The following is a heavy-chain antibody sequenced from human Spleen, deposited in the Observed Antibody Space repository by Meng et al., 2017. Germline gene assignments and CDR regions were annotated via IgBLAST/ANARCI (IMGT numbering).Heavy chain of an antibody. V-gene: IGHV3-74*01. D-gene: IGHD2-21*02. Sequence: GESLKISCAASGFTFSSYWMHWVRQPPGKGLVWLSLINSDGSSTNYADSVKGRFTISRDNSKNTLYLQMSSLRAEDTAVYYCAKNLWHTVVVTAIDYWGQGTLVTVSS. CDR1: GFTFSSYW. CDR3: AKNLWHTVVVTAIDY. J-gene: IGHJ4*02. CDR2: INSDGSST.